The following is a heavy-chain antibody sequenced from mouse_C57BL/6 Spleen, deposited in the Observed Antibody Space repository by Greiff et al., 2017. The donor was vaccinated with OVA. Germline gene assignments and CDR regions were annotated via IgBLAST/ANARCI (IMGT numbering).Heavy chain of an antibody. J-gene: IGHJ2*01. V-gene: IGHV1-63*01. CDR2: IYPGGGYT. D-gene: IGHD3-2*02. CDR1: GYTFTNYW. CDR3: AREDSSGYLYVDY. Sequence: VQLQQSGAELVRPGTSVKMSCKASGYTFTNYWIGWAKQRPGHGLEWIGDIYPGGGYTNYNEKFKGKATLTADKSSSTAYMQFSSLTSEDSAIYYCAREDSSGYLYVDYWGQGTTLTVSS.